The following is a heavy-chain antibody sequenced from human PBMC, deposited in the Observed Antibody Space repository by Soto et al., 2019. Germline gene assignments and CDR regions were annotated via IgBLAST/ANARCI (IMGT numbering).Heavy chain of an antibody. CDR3: ARLRRYCSGGSCYLPRGYFDY. CDR2: IYPGDSDT. Sequence: GESLKISCKGSGYSFTSYWIGWVRQMPGKGLEWMGIIYPGDSDTRYSPSFQGQVTISADKSISTAYLQWSSLKASDTAMYYCARLRRYCSGGSCYLPRGYFDYWGQGTLVTVSS. D-gene: IGHD2-15*01. CDR1: GYSFTSYW. V-gene: IGHV5-51*01. J-gene: IGHJ4*02.